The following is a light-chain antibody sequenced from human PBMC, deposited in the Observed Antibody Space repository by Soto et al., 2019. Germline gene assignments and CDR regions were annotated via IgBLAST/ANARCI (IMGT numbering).Light chain of an antibody. V-gene: IGLV2-8*01. CDR2: EVS. Sequence: QSALTQPASASGSPGQSVTISCTGTSSDVGGYNYVSWYQQHPGKAPKFLIFEVSRRPSGVPDRVSGSKSGNTASLTVSGLQAADEADYYCSSYAGSNNPVIFGGGTKLTVL. CDR3: SSYAGSNNPVI. J-gene: IGLJ2*01. CDR1: SSDVGGYNY.